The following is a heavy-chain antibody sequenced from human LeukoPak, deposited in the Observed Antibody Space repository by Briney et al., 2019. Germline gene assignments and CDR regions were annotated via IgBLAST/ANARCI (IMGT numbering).Heavy chain of an antibody. CDR2: IGQDGSEQ. Sequence: GGSLRLSCLASGFSFSKYWMTWARQSPGEGLEWLANIGQDGSEQKYVDSVKGRFTISRDNAKNSLYLQMNRLRVEDTAVYYCATPKQEGKGRWYHDLWGRGTMVTVSP. CDR1: GFSFSKYW. CDR3: ATPKQEGKGRWYHDL. D-gene: IGHD1-26*01. V-gene: IGHV3-7*01. J-gene: IGHJ2*01.